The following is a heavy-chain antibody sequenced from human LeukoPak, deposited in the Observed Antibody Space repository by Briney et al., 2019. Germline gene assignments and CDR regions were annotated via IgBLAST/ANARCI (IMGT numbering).Heavy chain of an antibody. CDR3: ARGLKDGYKIWPFDY. Sequence: SETLSLTCTVSGGSISSYYWSWIRQPPGKGLEWIGYIYYSGSTNYNPSLKSRVTISVDTSKNQFSLKLSSVTAADTAVYYCARGLKDGYKIWPFDYWGQGTLVTVSS. CDR2: IYYSGST. CDR1: GGSISSYY. D-gene: IGHD5-24*01. V-gene: IGHV4-59*01. J-gene: IGHJ4*02.